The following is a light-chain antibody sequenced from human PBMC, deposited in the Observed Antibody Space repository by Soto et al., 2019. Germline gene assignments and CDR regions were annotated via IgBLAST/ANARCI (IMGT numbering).Light chain of an antibody. CDR3: QRYNGAST. Sequence: DIQMTQSPSSLSASVGDRVTITCRASQGISNFLAWYQQRPGQVPKLLIYAASTLQSGVPSRFSPSGSGTDFTLTISSLQPEDVATYYCQRYNGASTFGQGTKVEIK. V-gene: IGKV1-27*01. J-gene: IGKJ1*01. CDR1: QGISNF. CDR2: AAS.